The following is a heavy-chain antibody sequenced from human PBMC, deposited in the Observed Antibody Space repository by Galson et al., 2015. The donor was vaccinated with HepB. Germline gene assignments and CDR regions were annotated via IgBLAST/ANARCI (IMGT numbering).Heavy chain of an antibody. J-gene: IGHJ5*02. D-gene: IGHD1/OR15-1a*01. CDR2: TYYRSKWYN. CDR1: GDSVSSNSAA. V-gene: IGHV6-1*01. CDR3: ARAANWNNPLNWFDP. Sequence: CAISGDSVSSNSAAWNWIRQSPSRGLEWLGRTYYRSKWYNDYAVSVKSRITINPDTSKNQFSLKLSSVTAADTAVYYCARAANWNNPLNWFDPWGQGTLVTVSP.